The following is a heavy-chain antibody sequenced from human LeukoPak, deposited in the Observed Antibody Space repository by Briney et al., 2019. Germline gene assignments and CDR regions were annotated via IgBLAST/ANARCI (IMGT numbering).Heavy chain of an antibody. CDR2: IIPIFGTA. Sequence: SVKVSCKASGGTFSSYAISWVRQAPGQGLEWMGRIIPIFGTANYAQKFQGRVTITTEESTSTAYMELSSLRSEDTAVYYCARDPSSSSWLPKLARWGQGTLVTVSS. V-gene: IGHV1-69*05. CDR3: ARDPSSSSWLPKLAR. J-gene: IGHJ1*01. D-gene: IGHD3-22*01. CDR1: GGTFSSYA.